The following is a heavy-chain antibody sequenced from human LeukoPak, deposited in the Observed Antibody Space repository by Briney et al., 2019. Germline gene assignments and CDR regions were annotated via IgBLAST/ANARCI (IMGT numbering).Heavy chain of an antibody. Sequence: PSGTLSLTCAVYGGSFSGYYWSWIRQPPGKGLEWIGQINHSGSTNYNPSLKSRVTISVDTSKNQFSLKLSSVTAADTAVYYCARLIGRYVGYSYGYYYYYYMDVWGKGTTVTISS. CDR1: GGSFSGYY. J-gene: IGHJ6*03. CDR3: ARLIGRYVGYSYGYYYYYYMDV. D-gene: IGHD5-18*01. V-gene: IGHV4-34*01. CDR2: INHSGST.